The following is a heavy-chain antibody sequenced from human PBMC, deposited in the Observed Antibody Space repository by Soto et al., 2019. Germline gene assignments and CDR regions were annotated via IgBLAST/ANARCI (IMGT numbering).Heavy chain of an antibody. CDR2: ISYDGSNK. Sequence: HPGGSLRLSCAASGFTFSSYGMHWVRQAPGKGLEWVAVISYDGSNKYYADSVKGRFTISRDNSKNTLYLQMNSLRAEDTAVYYCAKRSAAAVLMDVWGQGTTVTVSS. CDR3: AKRSAAAVLMDV. D-gene: IGHD6-13*01. V-gene: IGHV3-30*18. J-gene: IGHJ6*02. CDR1: GFTFSSYG.